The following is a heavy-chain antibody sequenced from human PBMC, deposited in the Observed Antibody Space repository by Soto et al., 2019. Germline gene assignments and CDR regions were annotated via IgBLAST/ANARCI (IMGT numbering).Heavy chain of an antibody. V-gene: IGHV3-74*01. D-gene: IGHD4-17*01. CDR3: ARDAVTTPYVFDI. J-gene: IGHJ3*02. Sequence: EVQLVESGGGLVQPGGSLRLSCIVSGFTFSSYWMHWVRQAPGKGLVWVSRINSDGSSTNYADSVKGRFTISRDNAKNTLYQQMNSLRAEDTAVYFCARDAVTTPYVFDIWGQGTMVTVSS. CDR1: GFTFSSYW. CDR2: INSDGSST.